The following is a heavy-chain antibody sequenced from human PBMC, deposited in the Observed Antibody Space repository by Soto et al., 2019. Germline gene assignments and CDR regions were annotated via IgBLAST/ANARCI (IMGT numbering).Heavy chain of an antibody. Sequence: QVQLVQSGAEVKKPGSSVKVSCKASGGTFSSYTISWVRQAPGQGLEWMGRIIPILGIANYAQKFQGRVTTTADHXXSXAXXQLSSLRSEDTAVYYCARSPMAPYGSGRPPYYFDYWGQGTLVTVS. V-gene: IGHV1-69*02. CDR1: GGTFSSYT. D-gene: IGHD3-10*01. CDR3: ARSPMAPYGSGRPPYYFDY. J-gene: IGHJ4*02. CDR2: IIPILGIA.